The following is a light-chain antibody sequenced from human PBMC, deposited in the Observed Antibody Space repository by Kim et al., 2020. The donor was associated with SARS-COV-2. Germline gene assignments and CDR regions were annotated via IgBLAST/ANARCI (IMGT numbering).Light chain of an antibody. J-gene: IGKJ1*01. V-gene: IGKV1-5*01. CDR1: QSIGNW. Sequence: SKSVGDRVTITCRASQSIGNWLAWYQQRPGKAPKLLIYDASSLAFGVPSRFSGSGSGTEFTLTINSLQPDDFATYYCQHCDPYSTFGQGTKVDIK. CDR3: QHCDPYST. CDR2: DAS.